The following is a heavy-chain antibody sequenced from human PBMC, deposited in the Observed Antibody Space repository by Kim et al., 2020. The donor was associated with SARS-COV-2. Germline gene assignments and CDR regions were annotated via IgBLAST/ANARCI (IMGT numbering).Heavy chain of an antibody. D-gene: IGHD1-26*01. CDR2: IDPKGKIT. CDR1: GYSFIGYY. Sequence: ASVKVSCKASGYSFIGYYMHWVRHVPGQGLEWMGIIDPKGKITTIERFQGRVTMTRDRTTGIFDMELSSLTSDDSAMYYCARDKSGRYSPQDFWGQGTLV. V-gene: IGHV1-46*01. J-gene: IGHJ4*02. CDR3: ARDKSGRYSPQDF.